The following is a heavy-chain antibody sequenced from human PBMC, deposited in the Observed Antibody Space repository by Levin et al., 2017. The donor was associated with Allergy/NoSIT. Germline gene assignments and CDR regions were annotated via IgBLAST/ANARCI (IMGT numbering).Heavy chain of an antibody. Sequence: SCAASGFTFSSYGMHWVRQAPGKGLEWVAVISYDGSNKYYADSVKGRFTISRDNSKNTLYLQMNSLRAEDTAVYYCAKGPHSSESDVKDYWGQGTLVTVSS. CDR3: AKGPHSSESDVKDY. CDR2: ISYDGSNK. J-gene: IGHJ4*02. D-gene: IGHD3-22*01. V-gene: IGHV3-30*18. CDR1: GFTFSSYG.